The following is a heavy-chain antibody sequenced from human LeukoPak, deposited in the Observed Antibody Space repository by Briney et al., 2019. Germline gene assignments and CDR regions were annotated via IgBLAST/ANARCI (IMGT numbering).Heavy chain of an antibody. Sequence: PSQTLSLTCTVSGGSISSGGYYWSWIRQPPGQGLEWIGYIYSSGSTNYNPSLKSRVTISVDTSKNQFSLKLSSVTAADTAVYYCARESPAAGIRYFDLWGRGTLVTVSS. D-gene: IGHD6-13*01. CDR1: GGSISSGGYY. CDR3: ARESPAAGIRYFDL. CDR2: IYSSGST. V-gene: IGHV4-61*08. J-gene: IGHJ2*01.